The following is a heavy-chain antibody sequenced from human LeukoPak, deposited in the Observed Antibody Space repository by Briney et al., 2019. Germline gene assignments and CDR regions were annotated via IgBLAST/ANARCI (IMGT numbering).Heavy chain of an antibody. J-gene: IGHJ5*02. CDR2: IYYSGST. Sequence: SETLSLTCTVSGGSISSYYWSWIRQPPGKGLEWIGYIYYSGSTNYNPSLKSRVTISVDTSKNQFSLKLSSVTAADTAVYYCARLKDGSGGRFDPWGQGTLVTVSS. CDR3: ARLKDGSGGRFDP. V-gene: IGHV4-59*08. CDR1: GGSISSYY. D-gene: IGHD2-15*01.